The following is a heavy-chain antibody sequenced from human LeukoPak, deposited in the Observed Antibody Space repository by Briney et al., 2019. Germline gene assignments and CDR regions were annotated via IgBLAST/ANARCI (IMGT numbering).Heavy chain of an antibody. J-gene: IGHJ5*02. CDR1: GSRFTRYW. CDR2: IDPSDSYT. CDR3: ARHGEDIVVVPAAMESNWFDP. D-gene: IGHD2-2*01. Sequence: KDGESLQISCQGSGSRFTRYWISWVRQLPGKGLEWMGRIDPSDSYTNYSPSFQGHVTISADKSISTAYLQWSSLKASDTAMYYCARHGEDIVVVPAAMESNWFDPWGQGTLVTVSS. V-gene: IGHV5-10-1*01.